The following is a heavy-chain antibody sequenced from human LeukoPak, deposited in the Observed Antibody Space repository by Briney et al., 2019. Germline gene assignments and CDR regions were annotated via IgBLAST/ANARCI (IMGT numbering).Heavy chain of an antibody. V-gene: IGHV1-69*05. CDR2: IIPIFGTA. D-gene: IGHD3-22*01. CDR3: ARDRRENYYDSSGYFDY. J-gene: IGHJ4*02. CDR1: GGTFSSYA. Sequence: ASVKVSCKASGGTFSSYAISWVRQAPGQGLEWMGRIIPIFGTANYAQKFQGRVTITTDESTSTAYMELSSLRSEDTAVYYCARDRRENYYDSSGYFDYWGQGTLVTVSS.